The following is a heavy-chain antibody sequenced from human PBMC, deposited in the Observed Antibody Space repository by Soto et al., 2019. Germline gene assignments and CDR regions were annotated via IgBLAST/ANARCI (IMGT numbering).Heavy chain of an antibody. D-gene: IGHD3-9*01. J-gene: IGHJ6*02. CDR2: MYSGGST. V-gene: IGHV3-66*01. CDR3: ARVATGYYSYGMDV. CDR1: GFTVSSNY. Sequence: EVQLVESGGGLVQPGGSLRLSCAASGFTVSSNYMTWVRQAPGKGLQWVSVMYSGGSTYYADSVKGRFTISRDKSKNTGYHQMNSLIAEDTAVYYCARVATGYYSYGMDVWGQGTTVTVSS.